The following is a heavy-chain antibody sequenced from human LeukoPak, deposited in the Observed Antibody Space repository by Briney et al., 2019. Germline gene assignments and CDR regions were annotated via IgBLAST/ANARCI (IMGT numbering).Heavy chain of an antibody. Sequence: GGSLRLSCAASGFTFSSYAMSWVRQAPGKGLEWVSAISGSGGSTYYADSVKGRFTISRDNCKNTLYLQMNRLRAEDTAVYYCAKDRLRGGGSYYFDYWGQGTLVTVSS. CDR3: AKDRLRGGGSYYFDY. CDR1: GFTFSSYA. CDR2: ISGSGGST. D-gene: IGHD1-26*01. V-gene: IGHV3-23*01. J-gene: IGHJ4*02.